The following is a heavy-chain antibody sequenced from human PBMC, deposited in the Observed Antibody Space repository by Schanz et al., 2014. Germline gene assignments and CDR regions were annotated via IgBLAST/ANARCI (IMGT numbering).Heavy chain of an antibody. CDR1: GFTFSSYA. D-gene: IGHD3-10*01. Sequence: GQLLESGGGLIQPGGSLRLSCAASGFTFSSYAMSWVRQAPGKGLEWVAVIWSDGSGKYYADSVKGRFTISRDNAKNTLYLQMNSLRAEDTAVYYCARANYRRKINFDYWGRGTLVTVSS. CDR2: IWSDGSGK. J-gene: IGHJ4*02. CDR3: ARANYRRKINFDY. V-gene: IGHV3-33*08.